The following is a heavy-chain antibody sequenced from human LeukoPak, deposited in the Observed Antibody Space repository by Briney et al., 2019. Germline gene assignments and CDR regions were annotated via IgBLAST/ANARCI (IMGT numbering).Heavy chain of an antibody. D-gene: IGHD2-21*01. Sequence: AESLQRSSRYSGYNFSTYLITWVRQMPGKGLEWMGIIYPGDSDTRYSPSFQGQVTISADKSISTAYLQWNSLKASDTAMYYCAKYGVAKGDYSYYVMDLGRQGTAVTVSS. V-gene: IGHV5-51*01. J-gene: IGHJ6*02. CDR3: AKYGVAKGDYSYYVMDL. CDR2: IYPGDSDT. CDR1: GYNFSTYL.